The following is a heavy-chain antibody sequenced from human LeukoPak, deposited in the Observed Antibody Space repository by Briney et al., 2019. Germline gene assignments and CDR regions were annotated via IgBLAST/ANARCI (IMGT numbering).Heavy chain of an antibody. CDR1: GYTFTSYG. CDR2: ISAYNGNT. J-gene: IGHJ4*02. Sequence: GSVKVSCKASGYTFTSYGISWVRQASGQGLEWMGWISAYNGNTNYAQKLQGRVTITTDTSTSTAYMELRSLRSDDTAVYYCARFEGYSRYCSGGSCPYFDDWGQGTLVTVSS. CDR3: ARFEGYSRYCSGGSCPYFDD. D-gene: IGHD2-15*01. V-gene: IGHV1-18*04.